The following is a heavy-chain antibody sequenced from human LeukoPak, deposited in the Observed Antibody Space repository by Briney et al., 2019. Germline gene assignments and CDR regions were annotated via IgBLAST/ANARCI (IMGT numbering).Heavy chain of an antibody. CDR3: ATVGYCTNGVCYRGHSNYFDY. D-gene: IGHD2-8*01. J-gene: IGHJ4*02. CDR2: FDPEDGET. V-gene: IGHV1-24*01. Sequence: GASVKVSCKVSGYTLTELSMHWVRQAPGKGLEWMGGFDPEDGETIYAQKFQGRVTMTEDTSTDTDYMELSSLRSEDTAVYYCATVGYCTNGVCYRGHSNYFDYWGQGTLVTVSS. CDR1: GYTLTELS.